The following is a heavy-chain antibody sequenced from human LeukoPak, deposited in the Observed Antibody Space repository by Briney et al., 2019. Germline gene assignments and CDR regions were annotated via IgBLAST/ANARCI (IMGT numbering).Heavy chain of an antibody. J-gene: IGHJ4*02. D-gene: IGHD6-13*01. Sequence: SETLSLTCTVSGGSISSYYWSWIRHPAGKGLELIGRIYTSGSTNYNPSLKSRVTMSVDTSKNQFSLKLSSVTAADTAVYYCAREVRGPFIAAARLFDYWGQGTLVTVSS. CDR2: IYTSGST. CDR1: GGSISSYY. V-gene: IGHV4-4*07. CDR3: AREVRGPFIAAARLFDY.